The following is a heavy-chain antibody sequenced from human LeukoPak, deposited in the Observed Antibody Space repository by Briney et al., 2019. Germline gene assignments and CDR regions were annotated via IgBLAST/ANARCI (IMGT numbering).Heavy chain of an antibody. CDR1: CGSISSYY. CDR2: IYYSGST. J-gene: IGHJ6*03. CDR3: ARLLRGLYYGSGSGPYYYYMDV. V-gene: IGHV4-59*08. D-gene: IGHD3-10*01. Sequence: SETLSLTCTVSCGSISSYYWTWIRQPPGKGLEWIGYIYYSGSTNYNPSLRSRVTISVDTSKNQFSLSLSSVTAADTAVYYCARLLRGLYYGSGSGPYYYYMDVWGKGTTVTVSS.